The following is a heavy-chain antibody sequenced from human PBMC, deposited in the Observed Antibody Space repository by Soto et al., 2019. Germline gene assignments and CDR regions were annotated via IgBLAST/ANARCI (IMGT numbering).Heavy chain of an antibody. CDR3: ARTESGTFDP. Sequence: PSETRCLTCTVSGGSISRYYWSGIRQPPGKGLEWIGYIYHSGSTYYNPSLKSRVTISVDRSKNQFSLKLSSVTAADTAVYYCARTESGTFDPWGQGTLVTVSS. V-gene: IGHV4-59*12. D-gene: IGHD1-7*01. J-gene: IGHJ5*02. CDR2: IYHSGST. CDR1: GGSISRYY.